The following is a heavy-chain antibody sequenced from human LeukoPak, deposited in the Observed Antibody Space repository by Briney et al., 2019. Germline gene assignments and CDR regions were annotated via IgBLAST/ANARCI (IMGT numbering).Heavy chain of an antibody. Sequence: SGTLSLTCAVSGASISSSNWWSWVRQPPGKGLEWIGEIYHSGSTNYNPSFKSRVTISVDRSKNQFSLKLSSVTAADTAVYYCAREWFASSKYGAIDYWGQGTLVTVSS. D-gene: IGHD3-10*01. V-gene: IGHV4-4*02. CDR1: GASISSSNW. J-gene: IGHJ4*02. CDR3: AREWFASSKYGAIDY. CDR2: IYHSGST.